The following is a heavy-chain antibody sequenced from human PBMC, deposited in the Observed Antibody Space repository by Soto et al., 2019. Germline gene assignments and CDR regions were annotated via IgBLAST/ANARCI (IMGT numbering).Heavy chain of an antibody. V-gene: IGHV3-30-3*01. J-gene: IGHJ6*02. CDR1: GFTFSSYA. D-gene: IGHD2-2*01. Sequence: QVQLVESGGGVVQPGRSLRLSCAASGFTFSSYAMHWVRQAPGKGLEWVAVISYDGSNKYYADSVKGRFTISRDNSKNTLYLQMNSLRAEDTAVYYCARDYGQYQLLGGMDVWGQGTTVTVSS. CDR3: ARDYGQYQLLGGMDV. CDR2: ISYDGSNK.